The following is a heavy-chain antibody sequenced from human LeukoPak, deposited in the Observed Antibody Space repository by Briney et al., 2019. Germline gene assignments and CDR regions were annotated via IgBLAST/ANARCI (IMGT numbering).Heavy chain of an antibody. J-gene: IGHJ4*02. Sequence: PGGSLRLSCAASGFSFSSYGMHWVRHAPGKGLGWVGFIRYDGSNKNYTDSMKGRFTTSTDTSKKTTYMQINSVRAEGTAVYFCESRGGAPVGYWGQGTLVTVSS. D-gene: IGHD3-10*01. CDR1: GFSFSSYG. V-gene: IGHV3-30*02. CDR3: ESRGGAPVGY. CDR2: IRYDGSNK.